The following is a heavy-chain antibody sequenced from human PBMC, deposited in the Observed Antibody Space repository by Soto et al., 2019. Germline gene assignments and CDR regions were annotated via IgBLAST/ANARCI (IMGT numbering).Heavy chain of an antibody. CDR3: ARDGISGGFDY. CDR2: IYYSGST. Sequence: PSETLSLTCTVSGCSISSGGYYWSWIRQHLGKGLEWIGYIYYSGSTYYNPSLKSRVTISVDTSKNQFSLKLSSVTAADTAVYYCARDGISGGFDYWGQGTLVTVS. D-gene: IGHD1-20*01. CDR1: GCSISSGGYY. J-gene: IGHJ4*02. V-gene: IGHV4-31*03.